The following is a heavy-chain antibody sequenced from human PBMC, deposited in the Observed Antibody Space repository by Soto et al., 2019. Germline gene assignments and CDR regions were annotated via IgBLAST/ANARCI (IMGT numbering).Heavy chain of an antibody. J-gene: IGHJ4*02. Sequence: PSEPLSLTCTVSGGSISSGDYYWSWIRQPPGKGLEWIGYIYYSGSTYYNPSLKSRVTISVDTSKNQFSLKLSSVTAADTAVYYCARSLYDILTGRTAGFDYWGQGTLVTVSS. CDR1: GGSISSGDYY. V-gene: IGHV4-30-4*01. CDR2: IYYSGST. CDR3: ARSLYDILTGRTAGFDY. D-gene: IGHD3-9*01.